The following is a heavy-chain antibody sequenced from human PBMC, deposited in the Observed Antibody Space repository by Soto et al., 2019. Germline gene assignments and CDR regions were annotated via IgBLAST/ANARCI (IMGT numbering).Heavy chain of an antibody. CDR2: IIPIFGTA. Sequence: ASVKVSCKASGGTFSSYAISWLRQAPGQGLEWMGGIIPIFGTANYAQKFQGRVTITADESTSTAYMELSSLRSEDTAVYYCARVRKCSGGSCYEAYFDYWGQGTLVTVSS. CDR3: ARVRKCSGGSCYEAYFDY. D-gene: IGHD2-15*01. CDR1: GGTFSSYA. V-gene: IGHV1-69*13. J-gene: IGHJ4*02.